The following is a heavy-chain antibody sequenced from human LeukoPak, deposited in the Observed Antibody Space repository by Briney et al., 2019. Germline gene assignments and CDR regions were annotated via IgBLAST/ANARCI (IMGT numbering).Heavy chain of an antibody. CDR2: INSDGRST. J-gene: IGHJ4*02. D-gene: IGHD3-9*01. CDR3: ARGADTGYSSDY. V-gene: IGHV3-74*01. CDR1: GFTFSSYA. Sequence: GGSLRLSCAASGFTFSSYAMSWVRQAPGKGLEWVSRINSDGRSTSYADSVKGRFTISRDNAKNTLYLQMNSLRAGDTAVYYCARGADTGYSSDYWGQGTLVTVSS.